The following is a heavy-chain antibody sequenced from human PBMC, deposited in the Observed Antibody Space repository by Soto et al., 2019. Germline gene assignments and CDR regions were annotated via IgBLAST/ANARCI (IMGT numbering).Heavy chain of an antibody. CDR2: INAGNGNT. V-gene: IGHV1-3*01. Sequence: QVPLVQSGAEVKKPGASVKVSCKASGYTFTSYAMHWVRQAPGQRLEWMGWINAGNGNTKYSQKFQGRVTITRDTSASTAYMELSSLRSEDTAVYYCARYYDFWSSPNRDYYYGMDVWGQGTTVTVSS. CDR3: ARYYDFWSSPNRDYYYGMDV. J-gene: IGHJ6*02. D-gene: IGHD3-3*01. CDR1: GYTFTSYA.